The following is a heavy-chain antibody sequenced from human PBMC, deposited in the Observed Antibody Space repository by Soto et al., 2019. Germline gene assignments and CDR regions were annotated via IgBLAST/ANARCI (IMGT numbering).Heavy chain of an antibody. CDR3: ARDFQYYDSSGYSAYFDY. CDR1: GGTFSSYA. D-gene: IGHD3-22*01. V-gene: IGHV1-69*13. J-gene: IGHJ4*02. CDR2: IIPIFGTA. Sequence: SVKVSCKASGGTFSSYAISWVRQAPGQGLEWMGGIIPIFGTANYAQKFQGRVTITADESTSTAYMELSSLRSEDTAVYYCARDFQYYDSSGYSAYFDYWGQGTLVTVSS.